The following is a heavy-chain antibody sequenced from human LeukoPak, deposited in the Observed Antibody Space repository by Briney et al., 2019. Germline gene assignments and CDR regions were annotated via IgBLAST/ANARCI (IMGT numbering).Heavy chain of an antibody. CDR1: GFTFSSYG. D-gene: IGHD3-22*01. Sequence: PGRSLRLPCAASGFTFSSYGMHWVRQAPGKGLEWVAVIWYDGSNKYYADSVKGRFTISRDNSKNTLYLQMNSLRAEDTAVYYCAKDGGVVVIGDELDYWGQGTLVTVSS. J-gene: IGHJ4*02. CDR2: IWYDGSNK. V-gene: IGHV3-33*06. CDR3: AKDGGVVVIGDELDY.